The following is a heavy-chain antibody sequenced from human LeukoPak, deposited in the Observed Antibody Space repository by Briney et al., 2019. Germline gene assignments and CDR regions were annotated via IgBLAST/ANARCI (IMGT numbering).Heavy chain of an antibody. Sequence: ASVKVSCKASGYTFTSYYMHWVRQAPGQGLEWMGIINPSGGSTSYAQKFRGRVTMTRDMSTSTVYMGLSSLGSEDTAVYYCARPDFWSGYYKNWGQGTLVTVSS. V-gene: IGHV1-46*01. D-gene: IGHD3-3*01. CDR1: GYTFTSYY. CDR2: INPSGGST. J-gene: IGHJ4*02. CDR3: ARPDFWSGYYKN.